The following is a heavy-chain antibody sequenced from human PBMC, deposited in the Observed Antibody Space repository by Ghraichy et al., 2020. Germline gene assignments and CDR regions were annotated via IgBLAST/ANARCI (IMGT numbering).Heavy chain of an antibody. J-gene: IGHJ6*03. CDR3: ARDSGYCGGDCPPAHMVYYYMDV. D-gene: IGHD2-21*02. Sequence: GGSLRLSCAASGFTVSSNYMSWVRQAPGKGLEWVSVIYSGGSTYYADSVKGRFTISRDNSKNTLYLQMNSLRAEDTAVYYCARDSGYCGGDCPPAHMVYYYMDVWGKGTTVTVSS. CDR1: GFTVSSNY. CDR2: IYSGGST. V-gene: IGHV3-66*01.